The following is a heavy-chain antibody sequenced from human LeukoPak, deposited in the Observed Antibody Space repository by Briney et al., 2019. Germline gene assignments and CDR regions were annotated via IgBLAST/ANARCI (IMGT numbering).Heavy chain of an antibody. CDR3: ARAANDYLILNWFDP. CDR1: GFSFSTYS. D-gene: IGHD4-11*01. J-gene: IGHJ5*02. Sequence: AGGSLRLSCAASGFSFSTYSMNWVRQAPGKGLEWVSSISSVSTYIYYADSVKGRFTISRDNSKNSLYLQMNSLRAEDTAVYYRARAANDYLILNWFDPWGQGTLVTVSS. V-gene: IGHV3-21*01. CDR2: ISSVSTYI.